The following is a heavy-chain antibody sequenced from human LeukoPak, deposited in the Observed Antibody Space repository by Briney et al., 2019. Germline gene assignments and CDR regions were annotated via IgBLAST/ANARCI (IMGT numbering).Heavy chain of an antibody. V-gene: IGHV4-31*03. J-gene: IGHJ4*02. CDR3: ARVDYYGSGSYYSESYYFDY. CDR2: IYYSGST. Sequence: PSETLSLTCTVSGGSISSAGYYWSWIRQHPGKGLEWIGYIYYSGSTYYNPSLKSRVTISVDTSKNQFSLKLSSVTAADTAVYYCARVDYYGSGSYYSESYYFDYWGQGTLVTVSS. CDR1: GGSISSAGYY. D-gene: IGHD3-10*01.